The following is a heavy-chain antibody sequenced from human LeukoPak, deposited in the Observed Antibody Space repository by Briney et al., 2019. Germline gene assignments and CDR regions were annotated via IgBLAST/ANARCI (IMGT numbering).Heavy chain of an antibody. CDR3: VFPLAPAGAFTS. Sequence: PSETLSLTCAVYGGSFSGYYWSWIRQPPGKGLEWIGEINHSGSTNYNPSLKSRVTISVDTSKNQFSLKLSSVTAADTAVYYCVFPLAPAGAFTSWAQEPFVPVSS. CDR1: GGSFSGYY. J-gene: IGHJ5*02. V-gene: IGHV4-34*01. CDR2: INHSGST. D-gene: IGHD6-13*01.